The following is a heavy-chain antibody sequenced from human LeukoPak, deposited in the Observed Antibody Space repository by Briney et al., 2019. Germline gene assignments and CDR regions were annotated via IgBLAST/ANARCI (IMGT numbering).Heavy chain of an antibody. J-gene: IGHJ3*02. V-gene: IGHV3-30*18. CDR3: AKWDYAGMTRAFDI. CDR2: ISHDGSKK. CDR1: GFTFTSYG. Sequence: GRSLRLSCAPSGFTFTSYGMHWVRQAPGKGLEWLAAISHDGSKKYYADSVDGRFTSSRDNSKNTLWLQMNSLRAEDTAVYYCAKWDYAGMTRAFDIWGQGTLVTFSS. D-gene: IGHD3-16*01.